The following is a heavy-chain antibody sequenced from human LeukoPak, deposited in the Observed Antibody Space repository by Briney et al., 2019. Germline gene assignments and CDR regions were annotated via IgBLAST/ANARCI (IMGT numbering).Heavy chain of an antibody. Sequence: GASVKVSCEASGYTFTGYYMHWVRQAPGQGLEWMGWINPNSGGTNYAQKFQGRVTMTRDTSISTAYMELSRLRSDDTAVYYCARGEWELLRAFDIWGQGTMVTVSS. CDR2: INPNSGGT. J-gene: IGHJ3*02. V-gene: IGHV1-2*02. D-gene: IGHD1-26*01. CDR1: GYTFTGYY. CDR3: ARGEWELLRAFDI.